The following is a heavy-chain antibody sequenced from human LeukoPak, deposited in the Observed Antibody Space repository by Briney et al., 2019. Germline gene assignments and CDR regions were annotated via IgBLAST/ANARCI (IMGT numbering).Heavy chain of an antibody. Sequence: SETLSLTCTVSGGSLSSSSYYWGWIRQPPGKGLEWIGSIYYSGSTYYNPSLKSRVTISVDTSKNQFSLKLSSVTAADTAVYYCARLEWAQGWYFDYWGQGTLVTVSS. J-gene: IGHJ4*02. V-gene: IGHV4-39*01. CDR1: GGSLSSSSYY. CDR2: IYYSGST. D-gene: IGHD1-1*01. CDR3: ARLEWAQGWYFDY.